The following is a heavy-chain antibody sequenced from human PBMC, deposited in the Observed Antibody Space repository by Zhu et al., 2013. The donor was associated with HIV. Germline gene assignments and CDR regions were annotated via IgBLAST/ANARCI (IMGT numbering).Heavy chain of an antibody. CDR2: IIPIFGTA. J-gene: IGHJ6*02. D-gene: IGHD3-3*01. V-gene: IGHV1-69*06. CDR1: GGTFSSYA. Sequence: QVQLVQSGAEVKKPGSSVKVSCKASGGTFSSYAISWVRQAPGQGLEWMGGIIPIFGTANYAQKFQGRVTITADKSTSTAYMELSSLRSEDTAVYYCARVGEGHPYYYYGMDVWGRRDHGHRLL. CDR3: ARVGEGHPYYYYGMDV.